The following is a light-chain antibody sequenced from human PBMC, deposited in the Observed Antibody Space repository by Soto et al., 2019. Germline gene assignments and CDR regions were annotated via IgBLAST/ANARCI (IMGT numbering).Light chain of an antibody. V-gene: IGKV3-20*01. CDR1: QSFRGL. J-gene: IGKJ4*01. CDR3: QQYDSSPPLT. CDR2: DAY. Sequence: EVVLTQSPVTLSLSPGERATLSCRASQSFRGLLAWYQQKPGQAPRLLIYDAYNRATGIPPRFSGSGSGTDFTLTISRLEPEDFAVYYCQQYDSSPPLTFGGGTKVDIK.